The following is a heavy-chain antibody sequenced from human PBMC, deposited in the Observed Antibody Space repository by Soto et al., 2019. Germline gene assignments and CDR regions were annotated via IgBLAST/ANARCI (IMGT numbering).Heavy chain of an antibody. CDR2: MYYSGRT. Sequence: SETLSLTCTVSGGSISSYYWSWIRQPPGKGLEWIGYMYYSGRTTYNPSLKSRVTISVDTSKNQFSLKLSSVTAADTAVYYCARHAQSSYYFDSSDTNYFDYWGQGTLVTVSS. CDR1: GGSISSYY. J-gene: IGHJ4*02. V-gene: IGHV4-59*08. CDR3: ARHAQSSYYFDSSDTNYFDY. D-gene: IGHD3-22*01.